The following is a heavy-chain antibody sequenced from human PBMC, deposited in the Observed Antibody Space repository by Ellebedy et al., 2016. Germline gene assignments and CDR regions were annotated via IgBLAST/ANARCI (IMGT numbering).Heavy chain of an antibody. Sequence: GGSLRLXXAASGITINEHYMRWVRQAPGKGLQWVSLIYSDGSRHYADSVKGRFTISRDDANNSLYLQMNSLRAEDTAVYYCTRSNAFDMWGQGTMVTVSS. V-gene: IGHV3-66*01. CDR3: TRSNAFDM. CDR2: IYSDGSR. J-gene: IGHJ3*02. CDR1: GITINEHY.